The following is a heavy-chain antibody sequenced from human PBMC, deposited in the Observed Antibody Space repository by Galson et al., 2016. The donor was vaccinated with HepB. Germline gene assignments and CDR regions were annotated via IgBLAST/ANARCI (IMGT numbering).Heavy chain of an antibody. CDR2: IFVDGTT. CDR1: GDSISGYY. Sequence: SETLSLTCTVSGDSISGYYWTWIRQPPGKGLEWLGYIFVDGTTNYNPSLKSRITMSLEASQNQFSLHLKSVTAADTALYFCARDRRGYSGYDYGFDSWGQGTLVTVSS. V-gene: IGHV4-59*12. J-gene: IGHJ5*01. D-gene: IGHD5-12*01. CDR3: ARDRRGYSGYDYGFDS.